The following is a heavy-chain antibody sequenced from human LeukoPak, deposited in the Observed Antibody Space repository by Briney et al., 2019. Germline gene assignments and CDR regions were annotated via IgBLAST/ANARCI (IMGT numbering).Heavy chain of an antibody. D-gene: IGHD4-17*01. CDR3: AGATVTTSSPIYYYYYYMDV. V-gene: IGHV4-39*07. CDR2: IYYSGST. J-gene: IGHJ6*03. CDR1: GGSISSSNYY. Sequence: SETLSLTCTVSGGSISSSNYYWGWIRQPPGKGLEWIGSIYYSGSTYYNPSLKSRVTISVDTSKNQFSLKLSSVTAADTAVYYCAGATVTTSSPIYYYYYYMDVWGKGTTVTVSS.